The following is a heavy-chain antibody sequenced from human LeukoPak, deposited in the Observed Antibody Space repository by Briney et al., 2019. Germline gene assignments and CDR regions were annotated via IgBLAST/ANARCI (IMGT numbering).Heavy chain of an antibody. CDR1: GFTFSSYG. D-gene: IGHD2-2*01. CDR2: ISYDGSNK. Sequence: GGSLRLSCAASGFTFSSYGMHWVRQAPGKGLEWVAVISYDGSNKYYADSVKGRFTISRDNSKNTLYLQMNSLRAEDTAVYYCAKDQLVSIAVVPAAMVANGGMDVWGQGTTVTVSS. V-gene: IGHV3-30*18. CDR3: AKDQLVSIAVVPAAMVANGGMDV. J-gene: IGHJ6*02.